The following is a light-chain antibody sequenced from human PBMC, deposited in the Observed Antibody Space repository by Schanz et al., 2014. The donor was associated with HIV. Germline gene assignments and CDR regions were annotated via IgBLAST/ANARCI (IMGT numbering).Light chain of an antibody. Sequence: AIRITQSPSSLSASTGDRVTITCRASQGISSYLAWYQQKPGKAPKLLIYAASTLQSGVPSRFSGSGSGTDFTLTISSLQPEDFAIYYCQQANSFPRTFGQGTKVQI. V-gene: IGKV1-8*01. CDR1: QGISSY. J-gene: IGKJ1*01. CDR2: AAS. CDR3: QQANSFPRT.